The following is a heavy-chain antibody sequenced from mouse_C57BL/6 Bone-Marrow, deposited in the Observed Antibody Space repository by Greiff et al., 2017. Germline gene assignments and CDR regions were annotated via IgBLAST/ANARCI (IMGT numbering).Heavy chain of an antibody. CDR1: GYTFTSYW. V-gene: IGHV1-5*01. CDR2: IYPGNRDT. J-gene: IGHJ3*01. CDR3: TRRTGSPFAD. Sequence: EVQLQQSGTVLARPGASVKMSCKTSGYTFTSYWMHWVKKRPGQGLEWIGAIYPGNRDTRYNQKFQGKAKLTAVTSASTSYMELSSLTNTDSAISYCTRRTGSPFADWGQVTLFTVSA.